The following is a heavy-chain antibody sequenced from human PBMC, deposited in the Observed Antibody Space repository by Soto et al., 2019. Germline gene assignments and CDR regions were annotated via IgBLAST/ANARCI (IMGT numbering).Heavy chain of an antibody. D-gene: IGHD6-13*01. Sequence: QITLKESGPTLVKPTQTLTLTCTFSGFSLSTSGVGVGCIRQPPGKALEWLALIYWDDDKRYSPSLKSRLTNTNDTSKNQVVLTMTYMDPVDTATYYCAHRPVASACRGMDVWGQGTTVTVSS. J-gene: IGHJ6*02. CDR2: IYWDDDK. V-gene: IGHV2-5*02. CDR3: AHRPVASACRGMDV. CDR1: GFSLSTSGVG.